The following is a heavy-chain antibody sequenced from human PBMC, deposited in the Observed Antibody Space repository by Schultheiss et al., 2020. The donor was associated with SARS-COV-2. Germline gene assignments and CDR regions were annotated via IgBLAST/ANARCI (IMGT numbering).Heavy chain of an antibody. Sequence: GGSLRLSCAASGFTFSSYAMHWVRQAPGKGLEWVAVISYDGSNKYYADSVKGRFTISRDNAKNTLYLQMNSLRAEDTAVYYCARGYSGYSYGYLDYWGQGTLVTVSS. V-gene: IGHV3-30*07. CDR1: GFTFSSYA. D-gene: IGHD5-18*01. J-gene: IGHJ4*02. CDR3: ARGYSGYSYGYLDY. CDR2: ISYDGSNK.